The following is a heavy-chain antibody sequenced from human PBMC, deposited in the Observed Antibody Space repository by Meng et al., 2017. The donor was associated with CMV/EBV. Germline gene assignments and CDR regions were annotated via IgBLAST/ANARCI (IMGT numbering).Heavy chain of an antibody. CDR1: GYTFTGYY. V-gene: IGHV1-2*02. CDR2: INPNSGGT. D-gene: IGHD6-13*01. CDR3: ARDYLIAAAGTNYYYGMDV. Sequence: ASVKVSYKASGYTFTGYYMHWVRQAPGQGLEWMGWINPNSGGTNYARKFQGRVTMTRDTSISTAYMELSRLRSDDTAVYYCARDYLIAAAGTNYYYGMDVWGQGTTVTVSS. J-gene: IGHJ6*02.